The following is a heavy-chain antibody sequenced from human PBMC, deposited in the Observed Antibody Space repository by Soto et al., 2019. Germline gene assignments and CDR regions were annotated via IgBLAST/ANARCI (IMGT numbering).Heavy chain of an antibody. CDR1: GGSFSGYY. J-gene: IGHJ5*02. D-gene: IGHD3-22*01. Sequence: SETLSLTCAVYGGSFSGYYWSWIRQPPGKGLEWIGEINHSGSTNYNPSLKSRVTISVDTSKNQFSLKLSSVTAADTAVYYCARGRIVAVITAYNWSDPWGQGTLVTVSS. CDR3: ARGRIVAVITAYNWSDP. CDR2: INHSGST. V-gene: IGHV4-34*01.